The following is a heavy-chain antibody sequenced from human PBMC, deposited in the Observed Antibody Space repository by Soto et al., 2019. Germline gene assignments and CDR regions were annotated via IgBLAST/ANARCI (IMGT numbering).Heavy chain of an antibody. CDR3: AKVEMVRDYYYYGMDV. D-gene: IGHD3-10*01. Sequence: EVQLLESGGSLVQPGGSLRLSCAASGFTFSSDALSWVRQAPGKGLEWVSAISGSGGSTYYAVSVKGRFTISGDNSENTLYLQMNSLRAVDTAVYYGAKVEMVRDYYYYGMDVWGPGTPVTVSS. CDR2: ISGSGGST. V-gene: IGHV3-23*01. CDR1: GFTFSSDA. J-gene: IGHJ6*01.